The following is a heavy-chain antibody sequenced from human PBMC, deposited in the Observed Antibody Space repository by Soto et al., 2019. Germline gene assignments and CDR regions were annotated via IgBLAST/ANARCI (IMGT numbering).Heavy chain of an antibody. Sequence: ASVKVSCKASGYTFTSYDINWVRQATGQGLEWMGWMNPNSGNTGYAQKFQGRVNMTRNTSISTAYMELSSLRSEYTAVYYCARYGDLNYYYYYMDVWGKGTTVTVSS. CDR2: MNPNSGNT. D-gene: IGHD4-17*01. CDR1: GYTFTSYD. CDR3: ARYGDLNYYYYYMDV. J-gene: IGHJ6*03. V-gene: IGHV1-8*01.